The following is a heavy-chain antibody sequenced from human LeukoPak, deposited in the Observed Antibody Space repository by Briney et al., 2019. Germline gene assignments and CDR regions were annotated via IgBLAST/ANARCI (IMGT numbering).Heavy chain of an antibody. V-gene: IGHV4-59*08. CDR2: IYYSGST. CDR3: ARHNAQLRGWIGEVDF. Sequence: KPSETLSLTCTVSGGSISSYYWSWIRQPPGKGLEWIGYIYYSGSTNYNPSLKSRVTISVDTSKNQFSLMLSSVTAADTAVYYCARHNAQLRGWIGEVDFWGQGALVTVSS. CDR1: GGSISSYY. J-gene: IGHJ4*02. D-gene: IGHD3-10*01.